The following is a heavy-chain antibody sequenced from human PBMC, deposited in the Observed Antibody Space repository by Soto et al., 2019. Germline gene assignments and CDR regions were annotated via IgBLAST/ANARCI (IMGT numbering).Heavy chain of an antibody. CDR3: AKELLMWSYXFWSGYPGYYYYYGMDV. CDR2: RSYDGSNK. Sequence: LRLSCAASGFTFSSYGMHWVRQAPGKGLEWVAVRSYDGSNKYYADSVKGRFTISRDNSKNTLYLQMNSLRAEDTAVYYCAKELLMWSYXFWSGYPGYYYYYGMDVWGQGTTVTVSS. V-gene: IGHV3-30*18. CDR1: GFTFSSYG. J-gene: IGHJ6*02. D-gene: IGHD3-3*01.